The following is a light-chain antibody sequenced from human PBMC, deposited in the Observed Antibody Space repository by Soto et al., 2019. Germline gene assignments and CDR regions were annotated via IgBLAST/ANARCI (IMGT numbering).Light chain of an antibody. Sequence: DIQMTQFPSTLSASVGERVTITCRASQTTNTWLAWYQQKPGTAPKLLIYDASSLVGGVPSRFSASGSGTEFTLTISSLQPDDLATYYCQQYISYPYTFGQGTKVEIK. CDR3: QQYISYPYT. V-gene: IGKV1-5*01. CDR1: QTTNTW. J-gene: IGKJ2*01. CDR2: DAS.